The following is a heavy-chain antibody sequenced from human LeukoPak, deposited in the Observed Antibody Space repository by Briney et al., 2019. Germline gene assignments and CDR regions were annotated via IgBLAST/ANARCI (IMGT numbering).Heavy chain of an antibody. CDR3: ARELDGSAPVS. V-gene: IGHV3-53*01. J-gene: IGHJ4*02. D-gene: IGHD3-22*01. CDR2: IYSGGST. CDR1: GFTVSSNY. Sequence: PGGSLRLSCAASGFTVSSNYMSWVRQAPGKGLEWVSVIYSGGSTYYADSVKGRFTISRDNSKNTLYLQMNSLRAEDTAVYYCARELDGSAPVSWGQGTLVTVSS.